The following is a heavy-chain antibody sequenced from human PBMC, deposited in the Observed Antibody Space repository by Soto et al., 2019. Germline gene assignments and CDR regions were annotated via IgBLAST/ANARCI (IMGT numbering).Heavy chain of an antibody. Sequence: QAHLEQSGAEVKKPGSSVKVSCKASGATFSGYAINWVRQAPGQGLEWLGRIVPIFETLNYAERFQGRVAITADESTTTVYMELTNLTHEDTAVYYCVVMGNVAVSNPRSFDYWGQGTQVTVSS. J-gene: IGHJ4*02. CDR3: VVMGNVAVSNPRSFDY. V-gene: IGHV1-69*18. CDR1: GATFSGYA. CDR2: IVPIFETL. D-gene: IGHD6-19*01.